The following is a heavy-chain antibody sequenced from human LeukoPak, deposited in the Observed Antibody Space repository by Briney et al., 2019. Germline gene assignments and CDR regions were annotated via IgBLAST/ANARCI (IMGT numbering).Heavy chain of an antibody. Sequence: PSETLSLTCTVSGGSISSSSYYWGWIRQPPGKGLEWIGSIYYSGSTYYNPSLKSRVTISVDTSKNQFSLKLSSVTAADTAVYYCARLSIVVVALDYWGQGTLVTVSS. J-gene: IGHJ4*02. CDR1: GGSISSSSYY. V-gene: IGHV4-39*01. CDR2: IYYSGST. CDR3: ARLSIVVVALDY. D-gene: IGHD2-15*01.